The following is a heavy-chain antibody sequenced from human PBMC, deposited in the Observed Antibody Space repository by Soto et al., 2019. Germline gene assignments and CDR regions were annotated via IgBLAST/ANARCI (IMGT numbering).Heavy chain of an antibody. CDR2: INHSGST. CDR1: GGSFSGYY. Sequence: PSETLSLTCAVYGGSFSGYYWSWIRQPPGKGLEWIGEINHSGSTNYNPSLKSRVTISVDTSKNQFSLKLSSVTAADTAVYYCARGGGGWFYNWFDPWGQGTLVTVSS. V-gene: IGHV4-34*01. J-gene: IGHJ5*02. D-gene: IGHD6-19*01. CDR3: ARGGGGWFYNWFDP.